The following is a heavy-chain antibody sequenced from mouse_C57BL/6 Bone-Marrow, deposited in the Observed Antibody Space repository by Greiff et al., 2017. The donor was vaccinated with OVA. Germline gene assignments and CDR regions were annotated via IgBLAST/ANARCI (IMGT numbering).Heavy chain of an antibody. CDR3: TRDPTMVTTGAMDY. V-gene: IGHV5-9-1*02. CDR2: ISSGGDYI. J-gene: IGHJ4*01. D-gene: IGHD2-9*01. CDR1: GFTFSSYA. Sequence: VQLKESGEGLVKPGGSLKLSCAASGFTFSSYAMSWVRQTPEKRLEWVAYISSGGDYIYYADTVKGRFTISRDNARNTLYLQMSSLKSEDTAMYYCTRDPTMVTTGAMDYWGQGTSVTVSS.